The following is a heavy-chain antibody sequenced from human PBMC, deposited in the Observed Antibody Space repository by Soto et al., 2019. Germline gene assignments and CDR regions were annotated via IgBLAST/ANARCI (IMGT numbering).Heavy chain of an antibody. CDR2: VHACGTS. J-gene: IGHJ6*03. CDR1: GDSISPYY. D-gene: IGHD5-12*01. Sequence: QVQLQESGPGLVKPSETLSLTCTVSGDSISPYYWTWIRQPPGKGLEFIGCVHACGTSTYNPSLESRVTMSVDTSKNHFSLRLQSVIAADTAVYYCARRVDFPHYMDVWGKGTTVTVSS. V-gene: IGHV4-4*08. CDR3: ARRVDFPHYMDV.